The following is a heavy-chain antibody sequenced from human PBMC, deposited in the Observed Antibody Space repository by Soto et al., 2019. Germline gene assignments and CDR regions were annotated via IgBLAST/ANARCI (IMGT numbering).Heavy chain of an antibody. Sequence: QVQLVESGGGVVQPGRSLRLSCAASGFTFSSYGMHWVRQAPGKGLEWVAVISYDGSNKYYADSVKGRFTISRDNSKNTLYLQMNSLRAEDTAVYYCASGGMVVAATPFYWGQGNLVTVSS. V-gene: IGHV3-30*03. D-gene: IGHD2-15*01. CDR2: ISYDGSNK. CDR1: GFTFSSYG. J-gene: IGHJ4*02. CDR3: ASGGMVVAATPFY.